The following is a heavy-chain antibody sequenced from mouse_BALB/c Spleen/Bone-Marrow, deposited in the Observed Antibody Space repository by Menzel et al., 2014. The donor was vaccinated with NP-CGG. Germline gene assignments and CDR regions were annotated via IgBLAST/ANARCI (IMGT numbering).Heavy chain of an antibody. Sequence: LVESGAELVRPGTSVKVSCKASGYAFTNYLIEWLKQRPGQGLEWIGVLNPGSGGSHYNEKFKGKATLTADKSSSTAYMQLSSLTSDDSAVYFCARSTTVKDYFDYRGQGTTLTVSS. CDR3: ARSTTVKDYFDY. CDR2: LNPGSGGS. D-gene: IGHD1-1*01. V-gene: IGHV1-54*01. CDR1: GYAFTNYL. J-gene: IGHJ2*01.